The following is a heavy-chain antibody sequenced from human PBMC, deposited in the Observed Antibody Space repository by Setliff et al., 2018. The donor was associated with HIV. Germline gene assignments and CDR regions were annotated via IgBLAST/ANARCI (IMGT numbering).Heavy chain of an antibody. CDR1: GGSISSSSYY. CDR3: IRKGEGASAFDI. D-gene: IGHD1-26*01. J-gene: IGHJ3*02. V-gene: IGHV3-74*01. CDR2: INSDGSST. Sequence: ETLSLTCTVSGGSISSSSYYWAWVRQAPGKGLVWVSRINSDGSSTSYADSVKGRFTISRDNAKNTLYLQMNSLRADDTAVYYCIRKGEGASAFDIWGQGTMVTVSS.